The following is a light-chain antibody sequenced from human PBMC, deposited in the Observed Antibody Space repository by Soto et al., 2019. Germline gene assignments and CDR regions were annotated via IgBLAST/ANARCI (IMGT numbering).Light chain of an antibody. CDR1: QSVSSSY. V-gene: IGKV3-20*01. J-gene: IGKJ3*01. CDR3: QQYGSSLVT. Sequence: EIVLTQSPGTLSMSPGERATLSCRASQSVSSSYLAWYQQKPGQAPRLLIYGASSRATGIPDRFSGSGSGTDITLTNSRLESEDFAVYYCQQYGSSLVTFGRGTKVDIK. CDR2: GAS.